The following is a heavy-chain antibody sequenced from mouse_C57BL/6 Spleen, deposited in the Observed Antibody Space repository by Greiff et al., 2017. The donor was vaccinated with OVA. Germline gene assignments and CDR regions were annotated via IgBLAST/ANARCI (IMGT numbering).Heavy chain of an antibody. Sequence: EVMLVESEGGLVQPGSSMKLSCTASGFTFSDYYMAWVRQVPEKGLEWVANINYDGSSTYYLDSLKSRFIISRDNAKNILYLQMSSLKSEDTATYYCARDPWFAYWGQGTLGTVSA. J-gene: IGHJ3*01. V-gene: IGHV5-16*01. CDR2: INYDGSST. CDR3: ARDPWFAY. CDR1: GFTFSDYY.